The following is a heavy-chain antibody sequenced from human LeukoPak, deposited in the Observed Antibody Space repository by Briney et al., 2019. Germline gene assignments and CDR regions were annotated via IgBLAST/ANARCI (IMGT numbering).Heavy chain of an antibody. J-gene: IGHJ6*03. V-gene: IGHV1-2*02. CDR1: GYTFTGYY. CDR2: INPNSGGT. CDR3: SRDADYDYYMDG. Sequence: ASVKVSCKASGYTFTGYYMHWVRQAPGQGLEWMGWINPNSGGTNYAQKFQGRVTMTRDTSISTAYMELSRLRSDDTAVDYGSRDADYDYYMDGWGKGTTVTVSS.